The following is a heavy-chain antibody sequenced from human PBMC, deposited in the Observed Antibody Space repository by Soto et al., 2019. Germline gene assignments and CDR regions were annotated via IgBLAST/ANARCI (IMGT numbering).Heavy chain of an antibody. CDR3: ARDAYKPYYDCIWGSLPCGTIDY. Sequence: QLQLQESGPGLVKPSETLSLTCTVSGGSISSSSYYWGWIRQPPGKGLEWIGSIYYSGSTYYNPSRKSRVTISYDTSRNQFSLKLSSVTAAYTAVYYSARDAYKPYYDCIWGSLPCGTIDYWGQGTLVTVSS. J-gene: IGHJ4*02. CDR1: GGSISSSSYY. D-gene: IGHD3-16*01. V-gene: IGHV4-39*02. CDR2: IYYSGST.